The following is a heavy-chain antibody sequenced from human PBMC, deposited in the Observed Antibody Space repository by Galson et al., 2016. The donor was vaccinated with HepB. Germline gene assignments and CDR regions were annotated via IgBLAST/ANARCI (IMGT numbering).Heavy chain of an antibody. V-gene: IGHV3-23*01. CDR3: AKEGAVVGGDAFDI. Sequence: SLRLSCAASGFIFSSSAMNWVRQAPGKGLEWVSSVSAGGSNTYCADSVKGRFTISRDNSKNTLYLQMSSLRAEDTAVYYFAKEGAVVGGDAFDIWGQGTMVTVSS. CDR2: VSAGGSNT. J-gene: IGHJ3*02. D-gene: IGHD6-19*01. CDR1: GFIFSSSA.